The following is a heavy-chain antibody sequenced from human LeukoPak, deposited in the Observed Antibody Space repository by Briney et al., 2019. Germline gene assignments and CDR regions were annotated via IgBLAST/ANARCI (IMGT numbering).Heavy chain of an antibody. V-gene: IGHV1-69*01. Sequence: SVKVSCKASGGTFSSYAISWVRQAPGQGLEGMGGVFPIFGTANYAQKFQGRVTITADESTSTAYMELSSLRSEDTAVYYCARDSGYGSGSVDYWGQGTLVTVSS. D-gene: IGHD3-10*01. J-gene: IGHJ4*02. CDR1: GGTFSSYA. CDR2: VFPIFGTA. CDR3: ARDSGYGSGSVDY.